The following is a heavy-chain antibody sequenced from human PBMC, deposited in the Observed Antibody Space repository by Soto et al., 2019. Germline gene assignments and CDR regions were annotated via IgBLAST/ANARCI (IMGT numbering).Heavy chain of an antibody. D-gene: IGHD6-6*01. CDR2: IYYSGST. CDR3: ARENSSSYPYYYYYGMDV. CDR1: GGSVSSGSYY. V-gene: IGHV4-61*01. J-gene: IGHJ6*02. Sequence: SXTLSLTCTVSGGSVSSGSYYWGWIRQPPGNSLEWIGYIYYSGSTNYNPSLKSRVTISVDTSKNQFSLKLSSVTAADTAVYYCARENSSSYPYYYYYGMDVWGQGTTVTVSS.